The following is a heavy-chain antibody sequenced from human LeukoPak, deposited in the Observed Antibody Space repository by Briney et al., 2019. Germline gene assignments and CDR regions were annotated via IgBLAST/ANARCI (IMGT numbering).Heavy chain of an antibody. Sequence: PGGSLRLSCAASGFTFSDYYMSWIRQAPGKGLEWVSYISSSGSTIYYADSVKGRFTISRDNAKNSLYLQMNSLRAEETAVYYCASPHYYDSSGYYYDGDVFPGGGYDWGQGTLVTVSS. CDR3: ASPHYYDSSGYYYDGDVFPGGGYD. CDR1: GFTFSDYY. CDR2: ISSSGSTI. J-gene: IGHJ4*02. D-gene: IGHD3-22*01. V-gene: IGHV3-11*01.